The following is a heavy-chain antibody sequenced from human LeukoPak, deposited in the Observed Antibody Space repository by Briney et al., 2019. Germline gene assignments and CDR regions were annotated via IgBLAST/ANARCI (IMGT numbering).Heavy chain of an antibody. D-gene: IGHD6-19*01. CDR3: ARSPKYSSGWYSVAFDI. J-gene: IGHJ3*02. V-gene: IGHV5-51*01. CDR2: IYPGDSDT. CDR1: GYSFTSYW. Sequence: PGESLKISCKGSGYSFTSYWIGWVRQMPGKGLGWMGIIYPGDSDTRYSPSFQGQVTISADKSISTAYLQWSSLKASDTAMYYCARSPKYSSGWYSVAFDIWGQGTMVTVSS.